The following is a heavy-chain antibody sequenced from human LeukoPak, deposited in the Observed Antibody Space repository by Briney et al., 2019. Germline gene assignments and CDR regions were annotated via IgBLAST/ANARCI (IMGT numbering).Heavy chain of an antibody. J-gene: IGHJ4*02. V-gene: IGHV4-59*01. D-gene: IGHD3-22*01. Sequence: PSETLSLTCTVSGGSISTYYWSWIRQPPGKGLEWIGYLYYGGSTSYNPSLKSRVTISVDTSKNQFSLKLSSVTAADTAVYYCARGADSSGYYSIFCFDYWGQGTLVTVSS. CDR1: GGSISTYY. CDR3: ARGADSSGYYSIFCFDY. CDR2: LYYGGST.